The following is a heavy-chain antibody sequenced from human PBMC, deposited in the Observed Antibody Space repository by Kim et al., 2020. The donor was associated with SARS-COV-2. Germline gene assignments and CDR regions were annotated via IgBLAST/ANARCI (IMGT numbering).Heavy chain of an antibody. CDR3: ARGLWELSN. CDR1: GFTFSSYA. J-gene: IGHJ4*02. V-gene: IGHV3-30*04. CDR2: ISYDGSNK. Sequence: GGSLRLSCAASGFTFSSYAMHWVRQAPGKGLEWVAVISYDGSNKYYADSVKGRFTFSRDNSNNTLYLQMNSLRAEDTAVYYCARGLWELSNWGQGTLVTV. D-gene: IGHD1-26*01.